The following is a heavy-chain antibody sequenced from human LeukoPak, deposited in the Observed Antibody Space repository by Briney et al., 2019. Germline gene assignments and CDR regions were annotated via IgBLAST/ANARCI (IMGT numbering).Heavy chain of an antibody. CDR1: GGSISSYY. J-gene: IGHJ6*02. CDR2: IYYSGST. CDR3: ARVHPEGFYYYYYGMDV. V-gene: IGHV4-59*01. Sequence: PSETLSLTCTVSGGSISSYYWSWIRQPPGKGLEWFGYIYYSGSTNYNPSLKSRVTISVDTSKNQFSLKLSSVTAADTAVYYCARVHPEGFYYYYYGMDVWGQGTTVTVSS.